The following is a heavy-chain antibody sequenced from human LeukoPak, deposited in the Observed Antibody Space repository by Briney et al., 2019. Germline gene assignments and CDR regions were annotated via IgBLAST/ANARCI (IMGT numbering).Heavy chain of an antibody. CDR1: GFTFSSYA. CDR2: ISYDGSNK. CDR3: ARVPGSSWYYFDY. Sequence: PGRSLRLSCAASGFTFSSYAMHWVRQAPGKGLEWVAVISYDGSNKYYADSVKGRFTIPRDNSKNTLYLQMNSLRAEDTAVYYCARVPGSSWYYFDYWGQGTLVTVSS. D-gene: IGHD6-13*01. V-gene: IGHV3-30*04. J-gene: IGHJ4*02.